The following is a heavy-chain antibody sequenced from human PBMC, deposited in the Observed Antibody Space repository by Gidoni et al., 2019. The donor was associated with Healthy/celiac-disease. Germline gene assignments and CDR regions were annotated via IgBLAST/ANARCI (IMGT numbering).Heavy chain of an antibody. CDR1: GFTFSSYG. J-gene: IGHJ4*02. V-gene: IGHV3-30*18. Sequence: QVQLVESGGGVVQPGRSLRLSCAASGFTFSSYGMHWVRQAPGKGLEWVAVISYDGSNKYYADAVKGRFTISRDNSKNTLYLQMNSLRAEDTAVYYCAKGWGIAAAAIPGGYWGQGTLVTVSS. CDR3: AKGWGIAAAAIPGGY. CDR2: ISYDGSNK. D-gene: IGHD6-13*01.